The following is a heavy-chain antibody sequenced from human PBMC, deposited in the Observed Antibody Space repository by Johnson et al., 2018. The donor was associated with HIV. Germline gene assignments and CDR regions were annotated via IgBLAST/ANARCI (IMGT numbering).Heavy chain of an antibody. CDR1: GFTLSSYA. V-gene: IGHV3-30*04. J-gene: IGHJ3*02. D-gene: IGHD3-3*01. Sequence: VESGGGVVQPGRSLRLSCAASGFTLSSYAMHWVRQAPGKGLEWVAVISFDGSNKYYADSVKGRFTISRDNSKITLYLQLSSLRVEDTAVYYCAKGIYDFWGGYLLDAFDMWGQGTMVTVSS. CDR2: ISFDGSNK. CDR3: AKGIYDFWGGYLLDAFDM.